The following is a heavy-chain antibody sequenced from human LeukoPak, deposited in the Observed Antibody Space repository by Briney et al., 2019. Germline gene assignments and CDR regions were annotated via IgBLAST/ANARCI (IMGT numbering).Heavy chain of an antibody. D-gene: IGHD4-17*01. CDR2: IYYSGNT. CDR3: ARNQRDYLFGY. CDR1: GGSISSGDYY. J-gene: IGHJ4*02. V-gene: IGHV4-30-4*01. Sequence: SQTLSLTCTVSGGSISSGDYYWSWIRQPPGKGLEWIGYIYYSGNTYYNPSLKSRVTISVDTSKNQFSLKLSSVTAADTAVYYCARNQRDYLFGYWGQGTLVTVSS.